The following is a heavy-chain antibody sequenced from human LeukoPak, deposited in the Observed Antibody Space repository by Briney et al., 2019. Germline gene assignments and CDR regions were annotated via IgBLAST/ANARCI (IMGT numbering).Heavy chain of an antibody. CDR1: GFIASSNY. CDR2: IYSGGST. Sequence: GGSLRLFGTASGFIASSNYMSWVRQAPGKGLEWVSLIYSGGSTYYADSVMGRSTISRDKSNNTLCLQMNSLRAEDTAVYYCATGGRSGVAFQSWGQGTLVTVSS. CDR3: ATGGRSGVAFQS. J-gene: IGHJ5*02. D-gene: IGHD2-15*01. V-gene: IGHV3-53*01.